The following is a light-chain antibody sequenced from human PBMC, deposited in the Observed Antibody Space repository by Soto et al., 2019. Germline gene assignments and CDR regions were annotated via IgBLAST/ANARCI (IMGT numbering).Light chain of an antibody. V-gene: IGKV1-5*01. CDR3: QEYGSYYRT. CDR1: QAVNSW. CDR2: DVS. Sequence: DNKLTQSPSSISASVGDRVTITCRASQAVNSWLAWFQQKPGMAPKLVIYDVSSLQSGVPSRFSGSGSGTEFTLTISSLQPDDSATYYCQEYGSYYRTFGQGTKVDIK. J-gene: IGKJ1*01.